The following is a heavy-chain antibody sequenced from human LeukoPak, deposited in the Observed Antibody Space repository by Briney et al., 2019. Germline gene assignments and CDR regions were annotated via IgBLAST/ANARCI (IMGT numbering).Heavy chain of an antibody. CDR3: ARSVGVVPAAIRYFQH. Sequence: SETLSLTCTVSGASISSGDYLWSWIRQPPGMGLEWIGNIYYSGSTNYNASLKSRVTISIDTSKNQFSLKLSSVTAADTAVYYCARSVGVVPAAIRYFQHWGQGTLVTVSS. V-gene: IGHV4-30-4*02. J-gene: IGHJ1*01. CDR2: IYYSGST. D-gene: IGHD2-2*02. CDR1: GASISSGDYL.